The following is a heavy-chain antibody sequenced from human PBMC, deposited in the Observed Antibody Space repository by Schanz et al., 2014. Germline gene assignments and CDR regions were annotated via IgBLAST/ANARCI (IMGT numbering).Heavy chain of an antibody. Sequence: VQLVESGGGLVQPGGSLRLSCEASGFIFSNHGMNWVRQAPGKGLEWVAFIQHDGSRTYYTASLKGRVTISRDNSKNTLYLQMNSLRPEDTAVYYCAKEGSIYWDRSVDYWGQGTLVTVSS. V-gene: IGHV3-30*02. CDR1: GFIFSNHG. J-gene: IGHJ4*02. CDR2: IQHDGSRT. CDR3: AKEGSIYWDRSVDY. D-gene: IGHD1-26*01.